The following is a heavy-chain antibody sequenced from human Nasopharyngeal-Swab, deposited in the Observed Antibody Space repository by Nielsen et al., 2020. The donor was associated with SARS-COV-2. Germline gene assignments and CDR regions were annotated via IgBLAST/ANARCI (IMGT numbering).Heavy chain of an antibody. CDR1: GYSFTTYW. V-gene: IGHV5-51*01. J-gene: IGHJ4*02. CDR3: ARLHRYNWNQEKFDF. Sequence: GESLKISCKASGYSFTTYWIGWVRQMPGEGLEWMGNIYPDDSDARYSPSFQGQVTISVDKSISTAYLQWGSLKASDTAMYYCARLHRYNWNQEKFDFWGQGTQVTVSS. D-gene: IGHD1-20*01. CDR2: IYPDDSDA.